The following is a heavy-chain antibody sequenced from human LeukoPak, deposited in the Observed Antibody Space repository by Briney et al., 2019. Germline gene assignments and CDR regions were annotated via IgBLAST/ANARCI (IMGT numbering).Heavy chain of an antibody. CDR2: FYYSGST. V-gene: IGHV4-61*01. CDR1: GGSVSSGSYY. Sequence: LETLSLTCTVSGGSVSSGSYYWSWIRQPPVKGLEWTGKFYYSGSTNYNPCLKSRVTISVDTSKNQFSLKLSSVTAADTAVYYCARDLLRIAAAGYYYYGMDVWGQGTTVTVSS. D-gene: IGHD6-13*01. CDR3: ARDLLRIAAAGYYYYGMDV. J-gene: IGHJ6*02.